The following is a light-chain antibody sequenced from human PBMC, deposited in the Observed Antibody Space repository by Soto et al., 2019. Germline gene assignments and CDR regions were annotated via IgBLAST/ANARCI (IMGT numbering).Light chain of an antibody. J-gene: IGKJ5*01. CDR3: QQYGSSGT. Sequence: EIVLTQSPGTLSLSPGERAPLSCRASQTFSNSFLSWSQQIPGQAPRLLIYGASMRATGIPDRFSGSGSGTDFTLTISRLEPEDFAVYYCQQYGSSGTFGQGTRLEIK. CDR2: GAS. CDR1: QTFSNSF. V-gene: IGKV3-20*01.